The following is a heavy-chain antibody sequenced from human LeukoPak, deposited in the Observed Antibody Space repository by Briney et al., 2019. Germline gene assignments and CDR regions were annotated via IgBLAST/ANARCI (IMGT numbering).Heavy chain of an antibody. CDR3: ARQYSYTSYFDY. J-gene: IGHJ4*02. Sequence: SETLSLTCTVSGDSIGSYYWSWIRQPPGKGLEWIGYIYYSGSTNYNPSLKSRVTISIDTSKNQFSLNLSSVTAADTAVYYCARQYSYTSYFDYWGQGILVTVSS. CDR1: GDSIGSYY. CDR2: IYYSGST. V-gene: IGHV4-59*01. D-gene: IGHD6-6*01.